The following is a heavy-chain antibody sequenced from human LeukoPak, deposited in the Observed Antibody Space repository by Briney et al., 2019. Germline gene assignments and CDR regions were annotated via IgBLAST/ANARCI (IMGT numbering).Heavy chain of an antibody. V-gene: IGHV1-58*02. CDR1: GFTFTSSA. J-gene: IGHJ3*02. D-gene: IGHD3-22*01. Sequence: GASVKVSCKASGFTFTSSAMQWVRQARGRRLEWIGWIVVGSGNTNYAQKFQERVTITRDMSTSTAYMELSSLRSEDTAVYYCAAGLYYYDSSGYYSRAFDIWGQGTMVTVSS. CDR3: AAGLYYYDSSGYYSRAFDI. CDR2: IVVGSGNT.